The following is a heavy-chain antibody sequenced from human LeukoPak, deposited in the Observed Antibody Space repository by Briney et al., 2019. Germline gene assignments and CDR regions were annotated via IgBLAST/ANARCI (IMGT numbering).Heavy chain of an antibody. CDR1: GYTFTGYY. Sequence: ASVKVSCKASGYTFTGYYMHWVRQAPGQGLEWMGWISAYNGNTNYAQKLQGRVTMTTDTSTSTAYMELRSLRSDDTAVYYCARVGGYYYDSSGYSHLDYWGQGTLVTVSS. V-gene: IGHV1-18*04. CDR2: ISAYNGNT. J-gene: IGHJ4*02. D-gene: IGHD3-22*01. CDR3: ARVGGYYYDSSGYSHLDY.